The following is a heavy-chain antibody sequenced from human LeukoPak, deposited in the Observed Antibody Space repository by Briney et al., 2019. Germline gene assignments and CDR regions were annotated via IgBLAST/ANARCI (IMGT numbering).Heavy chain of an antibody. Sequence: PSQTLSLTCTVSGYSISSGYYWGWIRQPPGKGLEWIGSIYHSGSTYYNPSLKSRVTISVDTSKNQFSLKLSSVTAADTAVYYCARDGEWEKAFDIWGQGTMVTVSS. V-gene: IGHV4-38-2*02. CDR1: GYSISSGYY. CDR2: IYHSGST. CDR3: ARDGEWEKAFDI. J-gene: IGHJ3*02. D-gene: IGHD1-26*01.